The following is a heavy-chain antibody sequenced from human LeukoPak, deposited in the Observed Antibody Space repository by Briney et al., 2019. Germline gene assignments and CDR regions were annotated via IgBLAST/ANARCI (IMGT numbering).Heavy chain of an antibody. CDR3: ARRYSSSSPLDY. CDR1: GGSISSSSYY. CDR2: IYYSGST. Sequence: SETLSLTCTVSGGSISSSSYYWGWIRQPPGKGLEWIGSIYYSGSTYYNPPLKGRVTISVDTSKNQFSLKLSSVTAADTAVYYCARRYSSSSPLDYWGQGTLVTVSS. D-gene: IGHD6-6*01. V-gene: IGHV4-39*01. J-gene: IGHJ4*02.